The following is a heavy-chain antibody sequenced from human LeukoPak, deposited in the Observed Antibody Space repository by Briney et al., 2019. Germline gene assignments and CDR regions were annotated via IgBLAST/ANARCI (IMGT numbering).Heavy chain of an antibody. V-gene: IGHV1-2*02. CDR1: GYTFTAYC. J-gene: IGHJ4*02. CDR3: ARDRPPDY. CDR2: INPNTGGT. Sequence: ASVKVSCKASGYTFTAYCMHWVRQAPGQGLVWMGWINPNTGGTDYAQRFQGRVTMTRDTSISTAYMELSRLRSDDTAVYFCARDRPPDYWGQGTLVTVSS.